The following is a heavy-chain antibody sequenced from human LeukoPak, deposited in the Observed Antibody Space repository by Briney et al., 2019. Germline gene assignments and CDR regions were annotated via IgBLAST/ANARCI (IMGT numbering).Heavy chain of an antibody. Sequence: GGSLTLSCAASGFTFSDYYMSWIRHAPGKGLEWVSYISSNGSAIYYADSVKGRLNISSDNAKNSLYLQMTSLRAEDTGVYYCVREREAVAGYFLYWGRGTLVSVSS. V-gene: IGHV3-11*01. CDR2: ISSNGSAI. CDR1: GFTFSDYY. CDR3: VREREAVAGYFLY. D-gene: IGHD6-19*01. J-gene: IGHJ4*02.